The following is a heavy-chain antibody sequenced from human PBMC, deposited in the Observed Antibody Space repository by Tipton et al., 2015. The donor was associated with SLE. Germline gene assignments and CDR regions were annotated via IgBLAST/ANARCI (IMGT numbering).Heavy chain of an antibody. Sequence: QVQLVQSGAEVKRPEASVKVSCKASGYTFNSYYIHWVRQAPGQGLEWMGILNPGGSTTYSALKFQGRVTMTSDTSTSTVYMELNNLRSEDTAVYYCARELGLSGVGTTSTNYWGLGTLVTVSS. CDR1: GYTFNSYY. CDR3: ARELGLSGVGTTSTNY. D-gene: IGHD1-26*01. J-gene: IGHJ4*02. CDR2: LNPGGSTT. V-gene: IGHV1-46*02.